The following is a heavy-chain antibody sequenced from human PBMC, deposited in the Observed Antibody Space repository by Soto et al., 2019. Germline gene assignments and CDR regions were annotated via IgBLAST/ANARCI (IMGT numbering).Heavy chain of an antibody. D-gene: IGHD1-7*01. J-gene: IGHJ6*03. V-gene: IGHV6-1*01. CDR1: GDSVSSNSAA. Sequence: PSQTLSLTCAISGDSVSSNSAAWNWIRLSPSRGLEWLARTYYRPRLYNDYAVSVRSRITVNPDTSKNQFSLQLTSVTPEDTAVYYCAGTTSHQWYYMDVWGKGTTVTVSS. CDR2: TYYRPRLYN. CDR3: AGTTSHQWYYMDV.